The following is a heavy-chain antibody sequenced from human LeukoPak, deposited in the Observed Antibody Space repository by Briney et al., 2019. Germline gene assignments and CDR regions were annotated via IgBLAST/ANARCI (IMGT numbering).Heavy chain of an antibody. CDR3: ARKVRGYFDY. Sequence: GASVKVSCKASGYTFTSYGISWVRQAPGQGREWMGWISAYNGNKNYAQKLQGRVTMTTDTSPSTAYMELRSLRSDDTAVYYCARKVRGYFDYWGQGTLVTVSS. V-gene: IGHV1-18*01. D-gene: IGHD3-10*01. CDR2: ISAYNGNK. J-gene: IGHJ4*02. CDR1: GYTFTSYG.